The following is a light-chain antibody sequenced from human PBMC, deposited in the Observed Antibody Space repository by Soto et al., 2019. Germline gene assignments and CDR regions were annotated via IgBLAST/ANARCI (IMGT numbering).Light chain of an antibody. CDR2: WAS. J-gene: IGKJ5*01. Sequence: DIMMTQSPDSLAVSLGERATINCKSSQRVLYSSNNKNYLAWYKQKPGQPPKLLISWASTRESGVPDRFSGSGSGTNFTLTISSLQAEDVAVYYCQQYYSTLITFGQGTRLQIK. CDR3: QQYYSTLIT. V-gene: IGKV4-1*01. CDR1: QRVLYSSNNKNY.